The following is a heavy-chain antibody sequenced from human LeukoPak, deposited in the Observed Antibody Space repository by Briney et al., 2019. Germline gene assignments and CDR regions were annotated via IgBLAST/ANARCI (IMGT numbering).Heavy chain of an antibody. CDR3: AIYYYESSASATFDY. CDR1: GFTFDTYT. CDR2: IASDTTYI. Sequence: PGGSLRLSCEASGFTFDTYTVTWVRQAPGKGMEWVSSIASDTTYIKYADSVQGRFTVSRVNAENSVFLQMKSLRADDTAIYFCAIYYYESSASATFDYWGRGGLVTVSS. D-gene: IGHD3-16*01. V-gene: IGHV3-21*06. J-gene: IGHJ4*02.